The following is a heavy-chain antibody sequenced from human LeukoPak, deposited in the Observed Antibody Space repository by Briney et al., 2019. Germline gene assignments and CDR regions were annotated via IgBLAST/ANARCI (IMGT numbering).Heavy chain of an antibody. V-gene: IGHV3-30-3*01. D-gene: IGHD1-20*01. Sequence: GGSLRLSCAASGFTFSTYAMHWVRQAPGKGLEWVAVISYDGSNKYYAGSVKGRFTISRDNSKNTLYLQMNSLRAEDTAVYYCAREIRWGMIGMTPSYAMDAWGQGTTVTVSS. CDR3: AREIRWGMIGMTPSYAMDA. CDR1: GFTFSTYA. J-gene: IGHJ6*02. CDR2: ISYDGSNK.